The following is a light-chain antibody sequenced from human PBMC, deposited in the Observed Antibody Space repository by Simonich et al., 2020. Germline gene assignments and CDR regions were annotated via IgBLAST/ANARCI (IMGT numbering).Light chain of an antibody. CDR1: SSNIGSNY. Sequence: QSVLTQPPSASGTPGQRVTISCSGSSSNIGSNYVYWYQQLPGTAPKLLIYRKNQRPPGVPDRFYGSKSGTAASLAISGLRSEDEADYYCAAWDDSLSGWVFGGGTKLTVL. CDR3: AAWDDSLSGWV. J-gene: IGLJ3*02. CDR2: RKN. V-gene: IGLV1-47*01.